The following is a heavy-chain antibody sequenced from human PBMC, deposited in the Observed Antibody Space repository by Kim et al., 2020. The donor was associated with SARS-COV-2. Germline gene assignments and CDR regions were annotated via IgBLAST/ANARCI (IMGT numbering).Heavy chain of an antibody. V-gene: IGHV1-46*01. Sequence: ASVKVSCKASGYTFTSYYIHWVRQAPGQGLEWMGLINPISGTTDYAQKFQGRVTMTRDTSTTTVYMELSSLRSEDTAVFYCARADGTYYGGDYWGQGTMVTVSS. D-gene: IGHD1-26*01. J-gene: IGHJ4*02. CDR3: ARADGTYYGGDY. CDR1: GYTFTSYY. CDR2: INPISGTT.